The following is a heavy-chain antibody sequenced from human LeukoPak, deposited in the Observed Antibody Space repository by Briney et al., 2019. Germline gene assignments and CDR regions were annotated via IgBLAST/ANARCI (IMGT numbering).Heavy chain of an antibody. J-gene: IGHJ4*02. CDR1: GFTFSSYG. CDR3: AKDHAYDSSGYDLDY. D-gene: IGHD3-22*01. V-gene: IGHV3-23*01. CDR2: ISGSGGST. Sequence: GGSLRLSCAASGFTFSSYGMSWVRQAPGKGLEWVSGISGSGGSTYYGDSVKGRFTISRDNSKNTLYLQMNSLRAEDTAVYYCAKDHAYDSSGYDLDYWGQGTLVTVSS.